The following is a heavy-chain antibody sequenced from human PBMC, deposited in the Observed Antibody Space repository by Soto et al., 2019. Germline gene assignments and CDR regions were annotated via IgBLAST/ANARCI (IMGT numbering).Heavy chain of an antibody. V-gene: IGHV3-23*01. CDR3: AKLGAVAATWDAFDI. Sequence: GGSLRLSCAASGLTFISYAMTWISQTQGKGLEWVSGITGSGGSTYYADSVKGRFTISRDNSKNTLYLQMNSLRAEDTAVYYCAKLGAVAATWDAFDIWGQGTMVTVSS. CDR2: ITGSGGST. D-gene: IGHD6-19*01. J-gene: IGHJ3*02. CDR1: GLTFISYA.